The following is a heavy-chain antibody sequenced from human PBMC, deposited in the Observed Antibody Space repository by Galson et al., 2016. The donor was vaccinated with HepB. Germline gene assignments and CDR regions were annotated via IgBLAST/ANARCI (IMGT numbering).Heavy chain of an antibody. V-gene: IGHV1-46*01. D-gene: IGHD4/OR15-4a*01. CDR3: ASVLNDYGAERWYFDL. CDR1: GYTFTSYY. CDR2: INPSGGST. Sequence: SVKVSCKASGYTFTSYYIHWVRQAPGQGLEWMGIINPSGGSTSYPQKFQGRVTMTRDTSTSTVYMELSSLRSEDTAVYYCASVLNDYGAERWYFDLWGRGTLVTVSS. J-gene: IGHJ2*01.